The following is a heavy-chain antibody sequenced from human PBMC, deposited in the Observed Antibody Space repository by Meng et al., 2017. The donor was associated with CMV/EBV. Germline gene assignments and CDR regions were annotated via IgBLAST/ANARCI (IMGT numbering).Heavy chain of an antibody. V-gene: IGHV3-49*04. Sequence: GGSLKISCTASGFTFGDYAMSWVRQAPGKGLEWVGFIRSKAYGGTTEYAASVKGRFTISRDDSKSIAYLQMNSLKTEDTAVYYCTRGVVQAATHYYYYYGMDVWGQGTTVTVSS. CDR1: GFTFGDYA. CDR3: TRGVVQAATHYYYYYGMDV. D-gene: IGHD2-2*01. J-gene: IGHJ6*02. CDR2: IRSKAYGGTT.